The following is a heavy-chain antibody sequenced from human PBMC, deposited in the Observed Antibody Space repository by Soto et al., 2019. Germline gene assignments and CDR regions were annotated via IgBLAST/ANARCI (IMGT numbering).Heavy chain of an antibody. V-gene: IGHV3-30*04. CDR1: GFRFSTYA. CDR3: ARDGGGFGELLLNSYDAFDL. CDR2: ISYDGSNA. Sequence: GSLRLSCTASGFRFSTYAMYWVRQAPGKGLEWVAIISYDGSNAQYADSVKGRFTVARDNSKNTLYLQMHSLTAEDTAVYYCARDGGGFGELLLNSYDAFDLWGQGKLVTVSS. D-gene: IGHD3-10*01. J-gene: IGHJ3*01.